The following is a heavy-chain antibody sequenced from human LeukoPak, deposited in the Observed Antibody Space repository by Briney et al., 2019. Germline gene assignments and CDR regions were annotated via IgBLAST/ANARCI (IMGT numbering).Heavy chain of an antibody. J-gene: IGHJ4*02. CDR1: GFTFSSYN. CDR2: ISSSRRTI. D-gene: IGHD1-26*01. V-gene: IGHV3-48*01. CDR3: ARVVVGATIPHY. Sequence: GGSLRLSCAASGFTFSSYNINWVRQASGKGLEWVSYISSSRRTISYADSVKGRFTISRDNAKNSLYLQMNSLRSEDTAVYYCARVVVGATIPHYWGQGTLVTVSS.